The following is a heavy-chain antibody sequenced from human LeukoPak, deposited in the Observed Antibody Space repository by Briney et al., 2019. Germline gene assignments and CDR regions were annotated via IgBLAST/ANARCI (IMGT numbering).Heavy chain of an antibody. J-gene: IGHJ4*02. CDR2: ISYDGSDK. CDR1: GFTFSSYA. V-gene: IGHV3-30*04. D-gene: IGHD6-19*01. CDR3: ARGARGSGWRGFDY. Sequence: GRSLRLSCAASGFTFSSYAMHWVRQAPGKGLEWVALISYDGSDKYYADSVKGRFTISRDNSKNTLYLQMNSLRPEDTAVYYCARGARGSGWRGFDYWGQGTLVTVSS.